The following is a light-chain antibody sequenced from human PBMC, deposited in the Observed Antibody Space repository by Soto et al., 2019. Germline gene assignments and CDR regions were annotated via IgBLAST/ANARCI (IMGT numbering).Light chain of an antibody. Sequence: QSVLTQPPSVSGAPGQRVTISCTGSSSNTGVGYDVHWYQQVPGTAPKLLIYGNTKRPSGVPDRFSGSKSGTSASLAITGLQAEDEADYYCQSYDGSLSGSVFGGGTQLTVL. J-gene: IGLJ2*01. V-gene: IGLV1-40*01. CDR3: QSYDGSLSGSV. CDR1: SSNTGVGYD. CDR2: GNT.